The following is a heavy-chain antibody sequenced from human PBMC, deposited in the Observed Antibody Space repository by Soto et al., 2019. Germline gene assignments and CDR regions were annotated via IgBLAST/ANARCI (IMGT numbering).Heavy chain of an antibody. V-gene: IGHV4-34*01. CDR3: ARGGRWGWFDP. D-gene: IGHD1-26*01. J-gene: IGHJ5*02. CDR1: GGSFSGYY. CDR2: INHSGST. Sequence: SETLSLTCAVYGGSFSGYYWSWIRQPPGKGLEWIGEINHSGSTNYNPSLKSRVTISVDTSKNQFSLKLSSVTAADTAVYYCARGGRWGWFDPWGQGTLVTVSS.